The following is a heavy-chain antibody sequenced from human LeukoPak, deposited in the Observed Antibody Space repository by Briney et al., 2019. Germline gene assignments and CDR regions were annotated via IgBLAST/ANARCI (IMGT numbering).Heavy chain of an antibody. CDR2: ISSSGSTI. CDR3: ARAGRGSAQSGYYYYGMDV. CDR1: GFTFSDYY. D-gene: IGHD6-25*01. J-gene: IGHJ6*02. V-gene: IGHV3-11*01. Sequence: PGGSLRLSCAASGFTFSDYYMSWIRQAPGKGLGWVSYISSSGSTIYYADSVKGRFTISRDNAKNSLYLQMNSLRAEDTAVYYCARAGRGSAQSGYYYYGMDVWGQGTTVTVSS.